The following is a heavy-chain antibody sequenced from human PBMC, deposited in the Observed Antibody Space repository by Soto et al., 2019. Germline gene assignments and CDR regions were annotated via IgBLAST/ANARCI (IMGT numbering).Heavy chain of an antibody. J-gene: IGHJ6*02. Sequence: SETLSLTCTVSGGSISSSSYYWGWIRQPPGKGLEWIGSIYYSGSTYYNPSLKSRVTISVDTSKNQFSLRLSSVTAADTAVYHCARGDYYYYYGMEVWGQGTTVTVSS. CDR2: IYYSGST. CDR1: GGSISSSSYY. V-gene: IGHV4-39*01. CDR3: ARGDYYYYYGMEV. D-gene: IGHD3-10*01.